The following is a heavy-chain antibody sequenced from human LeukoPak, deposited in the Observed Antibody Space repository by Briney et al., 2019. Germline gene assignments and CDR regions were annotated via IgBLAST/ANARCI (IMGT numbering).Heavy chain of an antibody. V-gene: IGHV3-74*01. D-gene: IGHD5-12*01. CDR3: ARGSGNEPFDY. CDR2: INRDGSST. J-gene: IGHJ4*02. Sequence: GGPLRLSCAASGFTFSSHWIHWVRQAPGKGLVWASGINRDGSSTSYAGSVKGRFTISRDNAKNTLYLQMNSLRAEDTAVYYCARGSGNEPFDYWGQGTLVTVSS. CDR1: GFTFSSHW.